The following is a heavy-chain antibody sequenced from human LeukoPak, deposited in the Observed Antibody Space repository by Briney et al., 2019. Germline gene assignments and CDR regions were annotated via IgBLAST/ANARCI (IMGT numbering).Heavy chain of an antibody. Sequence: PGRSLRLSCAASGFTFSSYGMHWVRQAPGKGLEWVAFIRYDGSNKYYADSVKGRFTISRDNSKNTLYLQMNSLRAEDTAVYYCARARPYGSGRNWFDPWGQGALVTVSS. V-gene: IGHV3-33*01. CDR3: ARARPYGSGRNWFDP. D-gene: IGHD3-10*01. J-gene: IGHJ5*02. CDR2: IRYDGSNK. CDR1: GFTFSSYG.